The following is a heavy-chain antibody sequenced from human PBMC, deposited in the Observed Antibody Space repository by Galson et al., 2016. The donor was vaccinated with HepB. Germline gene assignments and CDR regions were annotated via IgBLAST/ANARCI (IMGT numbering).Heavy chain of an antibody. CDR3: ARAAREERGFCSGGSCRFFDY. V-gene: IGHV4-38-2*02. CDR2: IYHTGST. D-gene: IGHD2-15*01. CDR1: GYSISSPYY. J-gene: IGHJ4*02. Sequence: ATLSLTCTVSGYSISSPYYWGWLRRPPGKGLEWIGSIYHTGSTYYNPSLKSRVTIPVDTSNNQLSLKLTSVTAAVSAVYDCARAAREERGFCSGGSCRFFDYWGRGTLVTVSS.